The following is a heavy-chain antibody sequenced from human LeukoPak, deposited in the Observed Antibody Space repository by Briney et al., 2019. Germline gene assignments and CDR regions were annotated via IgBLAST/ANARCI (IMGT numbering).Heavy chain of an antibody. J-gene: IGHJ4*02. D-gene: IGHD3-10*01. CDR3: AKDEEVRGFDY. V-gene: IGHV3-23*01. CDR1: GFTFSSYG. Sequence: GGTLRLSCAASGFTFSSYGMSWVRQAPGKGLEWVSAISGSGGSTYYADSVKGRFTISRDNSKNTLYLQMNSLRAEDTGVYYCAKDEEVRGFDYWGQGTLVTVSS. CDR2: ISGSGGST.